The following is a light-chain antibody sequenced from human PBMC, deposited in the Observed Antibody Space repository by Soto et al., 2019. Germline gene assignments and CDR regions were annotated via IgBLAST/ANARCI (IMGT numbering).Light chain of an antibody. CDR3: SSFTSRHTYV. J-gene: IGLJ1*01. V-gene: IGLV2-14*01. Sequence: QSALTQPASVSGSPGQSTTISCTGTSSDIGGYKYVSWYQQLPGEAPKLIIYDVSDRPSGVSTRFSGSKSGNTASLTISGLQAEDEGDYYCSSFTSRHTYVFGTGTKLTVL. CDR1: SSDIGGYKY. CDR2: DVS.